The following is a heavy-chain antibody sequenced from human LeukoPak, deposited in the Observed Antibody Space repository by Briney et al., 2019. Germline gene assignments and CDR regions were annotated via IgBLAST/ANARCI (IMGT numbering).Heavy chain of an antibody. CDR2: ISYDGTNI. CDR3: ARDHITLVRGVIYYYYGVDV. CDR1: GFTFSSYA. Sequence: PGGSLRLSCAASGFTFSSYAMSWVRQAPGKGLEWVAVISYDGTNIYYADSVKGRFTISRDNSKNTLYLQMNSLRAEDTAVYYCARDHITLVRGVIYYYYGVDVWGQGTTATVSS. J-gene: IGHJ6*02. D-gene: IGHD3-10*01. V-gene: IGHV3-30-3*01.